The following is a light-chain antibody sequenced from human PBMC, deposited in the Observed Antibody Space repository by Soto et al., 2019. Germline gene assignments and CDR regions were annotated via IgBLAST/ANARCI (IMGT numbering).Light chain of an antibody. CDR3: CSYAGSYTFYV. V-gene: IGLV2-23*02. CDR1: SNDVGSYNL. J-gene: IGLJ1*01. CDR2: EVS. Sequence: QSALTQPASVSGSPGQSNTISCTGTSNDVGSYNLVSWYQQHPGKAPELMIYEVSNRPSGVSNRFSGSKSGNTASLTISGLQAEDEADYYCCSYAGSYTFYVFGTGTKVTVL.